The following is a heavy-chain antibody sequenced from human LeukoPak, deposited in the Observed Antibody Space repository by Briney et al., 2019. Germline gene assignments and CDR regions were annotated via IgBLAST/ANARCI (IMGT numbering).Heavy chain of an antibody. CDR2: MYYSGST. D-gene: IGHD3-22*01. J-gene: IGHJ5*02. Sequence: SETLSLTCTVSGGSISSGDYYWSWIRQPPGKGLEWIAYMYYSGSTYYNPSLKSRVTMSADTSKNQLSLKLSSVTAAYTAVYYCARPYYYDSRIDPWGQGILVTVSS. CDR1: GGSISSGDYY. V-gene: IGHV4-30-4*01. CDR3: ARPYYYDSRIDP.